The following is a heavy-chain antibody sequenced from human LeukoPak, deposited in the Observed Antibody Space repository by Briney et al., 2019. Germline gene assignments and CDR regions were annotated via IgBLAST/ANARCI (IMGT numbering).Heavy chain of an antibody. D-gene: IGHD1-26*01. Sequence: PGGSLRLSCAASGITVSSYWMHWVRQAPGKGLVWVSRINSDGSVTNYADSVEGRFTISRDNAKNTLYLQMNDLGAEDTAVYYCVTDRYSDSAFGDWGQGTLVTVSS. J-gene: IGHJ4*02. CDR1: GITVSSYW. CDR2: INSDGSVT. V-gene: IGHV3-74*01. CDR3: VTDRYSDSAFGD.